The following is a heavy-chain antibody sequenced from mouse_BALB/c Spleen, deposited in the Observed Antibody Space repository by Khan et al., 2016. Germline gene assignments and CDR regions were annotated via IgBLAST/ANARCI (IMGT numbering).Heavy chain of an antibody. CDR2: IWPGGST. Sequence: QVPLKQSGPGLVAPSQSLSITCTVSGFSLTNSGVHWIRQPPGKGLEWLGVIWPGGSTDYNSALMSSLSITKDNSQNQVFLKMISLQTEDTAMYYCARYDQDYDAWVASWGQGTLVIVSA. J-gene: IGHJ3*01. V-gene: IGHV2-9*02. CDR1: GFSLTNSG. D-gene: IGHD2-4*01. CDR3: ARYDQDYDAWVAS.